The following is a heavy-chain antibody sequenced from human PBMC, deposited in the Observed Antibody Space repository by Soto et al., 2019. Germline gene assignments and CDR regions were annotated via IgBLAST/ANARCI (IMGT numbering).Heavy chain of an antibody. Sequence: GGSLRLSCAASGFTFSSYAMHWVRQAPGKGLEWVAVISYDGSNKYYADSVKGRFTISRDNSKNTLYLQMNSLRAEDTAVYYCARDSSGGWLLPTYYFDYWGQGTLVTVSS. CDR2: ISYDGSNK. V-gene: IGHV3-30-3*01. J-gene: IGHJ4*02. CDR1: GFTFSSYA. CDR3: ARDSSGGWLLPTYYFDY. D-gene: IGHD2-15*01.